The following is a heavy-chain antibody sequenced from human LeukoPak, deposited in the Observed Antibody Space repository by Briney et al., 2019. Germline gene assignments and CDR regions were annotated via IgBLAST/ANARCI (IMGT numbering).Heavy chain of an antibody. D-gene: IGHD2-2*01. V-gene: IGHV3-9*01. CDR2: ISWNSGSI. CDR1: GFTFDDYA. J-gene: IGHJ6*02. Sequence: GGSLRLSCAASGFTFDDYAMHWVRQAPGKGLEWVSGISWNSGSIGYADSVKGRFTISRDNAKNSLYLQMNSLRAEDTALYYCAKADQGYYYYGMDVWGQGTTVTVSS. CDR3: AKADQGYYYYGMDV.